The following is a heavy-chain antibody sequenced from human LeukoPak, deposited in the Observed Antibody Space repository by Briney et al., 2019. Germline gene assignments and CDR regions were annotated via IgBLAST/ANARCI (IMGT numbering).Heavy chain of an antibody. CDR2: ISAYNGNT. D-gene: IGHD6-13*01. J-gene: IGHJ4*02. CDR3: ARDRGTAAGSGGDY. V-gene: IGHV1-18*01. CDR1: GYTFTNYD. Sequence: GASVKVSCKASGYTFTNYDINCVRQAPGQGLEWMGWISAYNGNTNYAQELQGRVTMTTDTSTSTAYMELRSLRSDDTAVYYCARDRGTAAGSGGDYWGQGTLVTVSS.